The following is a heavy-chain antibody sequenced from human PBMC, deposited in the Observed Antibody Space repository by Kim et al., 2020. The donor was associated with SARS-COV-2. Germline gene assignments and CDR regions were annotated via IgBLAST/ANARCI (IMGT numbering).Heavy chain of an antibody. CDR3: AKRPTWVGATGVDY. Sequence: ADSVTGRSTISRDKSKNALYGQMSSLKADVTAVYYCAKRPTWVGATGVDYWGQGTLVTVSS. V-gene: IGHV3-23*01. J-gene: IGHJ4*02. D-gene: IGHD1-26*01.